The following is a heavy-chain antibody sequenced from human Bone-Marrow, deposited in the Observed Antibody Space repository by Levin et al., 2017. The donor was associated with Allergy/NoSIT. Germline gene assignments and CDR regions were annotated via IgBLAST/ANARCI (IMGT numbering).Heavy chain of an antibody. D-gene: IGHD6-13*01. CDR2: TYYRSKWYS. J-gene: IGHJ5*02. V-gene: IGHV6-1*01. Sequence: SQTLSLTCAISGDSVSSNSAAWNWIRQSPSRGLGWLGRTYYRSKWYSDYAVSVKSRITINADTSKNQFSLQLNSVTPEDTAVYYCARWISATGVFDPWGQGTLVTVSS. CDR3: ARWISATGVFDP. CDR1: GDSVSSNSAA.